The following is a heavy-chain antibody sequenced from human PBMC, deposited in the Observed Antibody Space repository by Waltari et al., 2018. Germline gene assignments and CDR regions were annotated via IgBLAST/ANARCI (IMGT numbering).Heavy chain of an antibody. V-gene: IGHV1-8*02. J-gene: IGHJ4*02. CDR1: GYPFSDYD. D-gene: IGHD3-3*01. CDR2: INPKSGNT. CDR3: ARVHYDFWSGYYI. Sequence: QMQLVKSGAEVKKPGASVKVSCKASGYPFSDYDINWVRQATGHGLEWMGWINPKSGNTVSAQNFQDRVTITRDPSTSTVYMELSSLRSDDAAVYYCARVHYDFWSGYYIWGQGTLVTVPS.